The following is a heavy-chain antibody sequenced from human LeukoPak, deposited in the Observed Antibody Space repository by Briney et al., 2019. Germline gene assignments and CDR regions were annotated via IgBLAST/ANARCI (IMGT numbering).Heavy chain of an antibody. CDR1: GYTFTSYD. CDR2: MNPNSGNT. D-gene: IGHD5-12*01. J-gene: IGHJ6*02. Sequence: ASVKVSCKASGYTFTSYDINWVRQATAQGLEWMGWMNPNSGNTGYAQKFQGRVTMTRNTSISTAYMELSSLRSEDTAVYYCARGRVATIPYYYYGMDVWGQGTTVTVSS. V-gene: IGHV1-8*01. CDR3: ARGRVATIPYYYYGMDV.